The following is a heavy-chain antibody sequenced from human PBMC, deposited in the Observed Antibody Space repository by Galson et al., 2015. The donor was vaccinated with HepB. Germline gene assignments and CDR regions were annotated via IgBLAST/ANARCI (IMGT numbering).Heavy chain of an antibody. V-gene: IGHV3-23*01. J-gene: IGHJ4*02. CDR3: AKVGSYGGSYPYYFDY. D-gene: IGHD1-26*01. Sequence: SLRLSCAASGFTFSSYAMSWVRQAPGKGLEWVSAISGSGGSTYYADSVKGRFTISRDNSKNTLYLQMNSLRAEDTAVYYCAKVGSYGGSYPYYFDYWGQGTLVTVSS. CDR1: GFTFSSYA. CDR2: ISGSGGST.